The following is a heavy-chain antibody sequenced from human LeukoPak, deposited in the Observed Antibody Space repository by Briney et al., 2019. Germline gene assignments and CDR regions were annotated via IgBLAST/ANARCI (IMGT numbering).Heavy chain of an antibody. Sequence: GGSLRLSCVATGFSFGKYWMSWVRQAPGKGLEWVANIKLDGSEKNYVDSVKGRFTISRDNTKNSLYLQMNSLRAEDAAVFYCARDQYDTWSRRGNFDSWGQGTLVIVSS. CDR3: ARDQYDTWSRRGNFDS. J-gene: IGHJ4*02. CDR1: GFSFGKYW. V-gene: IGHV3-7*03. D-gene: IGHD3/OR15-3a*01. CDR2: IKLDGSEK.